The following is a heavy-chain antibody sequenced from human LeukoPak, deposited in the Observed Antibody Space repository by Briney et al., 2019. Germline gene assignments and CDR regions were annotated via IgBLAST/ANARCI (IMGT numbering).Heavy chain of an antibody. CDR1: GFTFSNYA. Sequence: GGSLRLSCAASGFTFSNYAMSWVRQAPGKGLEWVSAISGSGKSTYYADSVKGRFTISRDNSKNTLYLQMNTVRADDTAVYYCARASYGSGSYYTSLADWGQGTLVSVCS. CDR3: ARASYGSGSYYTSLAD. J-gene: IGHJ4*02. D-gene: IGHD3-10*01. V-gene: IGHV3-23*01. CDR2: ISGSGKST.